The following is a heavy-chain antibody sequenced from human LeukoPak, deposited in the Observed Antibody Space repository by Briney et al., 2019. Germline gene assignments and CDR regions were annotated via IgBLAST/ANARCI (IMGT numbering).Heavy chain of an antibody. CDR1: GFTFSSYS. CDR3: ARGEYSSSSIALDP. V-gene: IGHV3-21*01. J-gene: IGHJ5*02. CDR2: ISSSSSYI. Sequence: GGSLRLSCAASGFTFSSYSMNWVRQAPGKGLEWVSSISSSSSYIYYADSVKGRFTISRDNAKNSLYLQMKSLRAEDTAVYYCARGEYSSSSIALDPWGQGTLVTVSS. D-gene: IGHD6-6*01.